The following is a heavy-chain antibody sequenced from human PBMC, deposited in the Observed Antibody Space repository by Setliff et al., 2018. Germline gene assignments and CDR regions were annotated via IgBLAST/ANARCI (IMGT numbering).Heavy chain of an antibody. Sequence: ASVKVSCKASGYTFTGYYMHWVRQAPEQGLEWMGRINPNSGGTNYAQKFQGRVTMTRDTSISTAYMELSRLRSDDTAVYYCARSYYYDSSAANWFDPWGQGTLVTVSS. V-gene: IGHV1-2*06. CDR2: INPNSGGT. D-gene: IGHD3-22*01. CDR3: ARSYYYDSSAANWFDP. J-gene: IGHJ5*02. CDR1: GYTFTGYY.